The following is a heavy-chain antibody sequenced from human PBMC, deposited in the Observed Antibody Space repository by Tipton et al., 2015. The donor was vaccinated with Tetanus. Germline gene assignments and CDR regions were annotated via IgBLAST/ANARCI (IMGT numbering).Heavy chain of an antibody. V-gene: IGHV3-23*01. CDR2: ISGSGSGT. Sequence: SLRLSCVASGFTFSTYAMSWVRQAPGKGLEWVSAISGSGSGTYYADSVKGRFTVSRDNSKNTLYLQMNGLRADDTAVYCCAKGLEWYYYYYNGLDVWGQGTMVTVSS. CDR3: AKGLEWYYYYYNGLDV. J-gene: IGHJ6*02. CDR1: GFTFSTYA. D-gene: IGHD3-3*01.